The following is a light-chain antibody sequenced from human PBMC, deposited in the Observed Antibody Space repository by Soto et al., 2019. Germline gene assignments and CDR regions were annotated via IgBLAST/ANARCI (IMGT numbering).Light chain of an antibody. CDR1: SSNIGAGYD. Sequence: QSVLTQPPSVSGAPGQRVTISCTGSSSNIGAGYDVHWYQQLPQTAPKLLISGNSNRPSGVPDRFSGSKSGTSASLTITGLQAEDEAGYFCQSYDTSLSGVVFGGGTKLIVL. J-gene: IGLJ2*01. CDR2: GNS. CDR3: QSYDTSLSGVV. V-gene: IGLV1-40*01.